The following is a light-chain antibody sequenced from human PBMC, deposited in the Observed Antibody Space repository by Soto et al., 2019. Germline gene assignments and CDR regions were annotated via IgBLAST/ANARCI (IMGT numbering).Light chain of an antibody. V-gene: IGKV3-11*01. CDR2: DTS. CDR3: QQRYNWPPIT. J-gene: IGKJ5*01. Sequence: EVVLTQSPATLSLSPGETATLSCRASQTVIKYLAWFQQKPGQAPRLLIYDTSNRATGVPARFSGSGSVTDFTLTISNLEPDDSAVYYCQQRYNWPPITFGQGTRLEI. CDR1: QTVIKY.